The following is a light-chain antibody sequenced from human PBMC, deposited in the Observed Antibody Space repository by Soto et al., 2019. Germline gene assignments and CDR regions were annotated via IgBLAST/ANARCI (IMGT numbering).Light chain of an antibody. CDR3: QQYYSYPT. CDR2: AES. Sequence: DIQMTQSPSTLSASVGDRFTSTRRAIQTISSWLAWYQQKPGKSPKLLIYAESTLQSGVPSRFSGSGSGTDFTLTISCLQSEDFATYYCQQYYSYPTFGQGTRLEIK. V-gene: IGKV1-5*01. CDR1: QTISSW. J-gene: IGKJ5*01.